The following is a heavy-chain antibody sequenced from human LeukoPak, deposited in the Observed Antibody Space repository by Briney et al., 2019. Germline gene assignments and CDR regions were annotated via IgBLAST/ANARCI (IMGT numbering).Heavy chain of an antibody. D-gene: IGHD2-15*01. Sequence: PGGSLRLSCAASGFTFSSYAMSWIRQPPGKGLEWIAYIYYTGSTNYNPSLKSRVTISVDTSKNQFSLKLTSVTAADTAVYYCARGYCSGGSCYSATDYFDYWGQGTLVTVSS. J-gene: IGHJ4*02. V-gene: IGHV4-59*01. CDR1: GFTFSSYA. CDR2: IYYTGST. CDR3: ARGYCSGGSCYSATDYFDY.